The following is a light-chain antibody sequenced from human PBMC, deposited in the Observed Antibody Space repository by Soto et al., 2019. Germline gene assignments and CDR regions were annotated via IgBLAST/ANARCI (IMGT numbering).Light chain of an antibody. CDR3: QQYASYCK. CDR2: DVS. CDR1: QSISRW. J-gene: IGKJ1*01. Sequence: IQMTQSPSALSASVGDRVTITCRASQSISRWLAWYQQKPGKAPKLLIYDVSSLEGGVPSRFSGSGSGTDFTLTISRLQPDDSATYSCQQYASYCKFRHGPKVDSK. V-gene: IGKV1-5*01.